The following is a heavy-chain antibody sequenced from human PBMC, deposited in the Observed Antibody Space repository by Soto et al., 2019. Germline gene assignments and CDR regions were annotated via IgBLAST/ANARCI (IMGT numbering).Heavy chain of an antibody. J-gene: IGHJ4*02. D-gene: IGHD4-17*01. CDR3: ARGDYGGIDY. CDR1: GGSISSYY. CDR2: IYYSGST. Sequence: PSETLSLTCTVSGGSISSYYWSWIRQPPGKGLEWIGYIYYSGSTNYNPSLKSRVTISVDTSKNQFSLKLSSVTAADTAVYYCARGDYGGIDYWGQGTLVTVSP. V-gene: IGHV4-59*01.